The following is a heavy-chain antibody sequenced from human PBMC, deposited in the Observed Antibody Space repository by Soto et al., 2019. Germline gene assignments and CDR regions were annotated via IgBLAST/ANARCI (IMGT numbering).Heavy chain of an antibody. CDR2: ISDSADSA. D-gene: IGHD2-15*01. V-gene: IGHV3-23*01. CDR1: GFTFRIYA. CDR3: ARPYGGKIGHALDL. Sequence: EVQLLESGGGLVQPGGSLRLYCAASGFTFRIYAMIWVRQVPGKGLEWVSTISDSADSAYYADSVKGRFTISRDNSKNTLYLQKNSLRAEDTAVYYCARPYGGKIGHALDLWGQGTTVTVSS. J-gene: IGHJ3*01.